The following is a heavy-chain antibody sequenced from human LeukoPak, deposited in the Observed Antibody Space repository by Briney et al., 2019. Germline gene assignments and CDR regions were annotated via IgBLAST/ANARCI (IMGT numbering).Heavy chain of an antibody. D-gene: IGHD4-17*01. V-gene: IGHV4-30-4*01. CDR2: IYYSGST. J-gene: IGHJ4*02. CDR3: ARDIYGDSQFDY. CDR1: GGSISSGDYY. Sequence: SQTLSLTCTVSGGSISSGDYYWSWIRQPPGKGLEWIAYIYYSGSTYYNPSLKSRVTISVDTSKNQFSLKLSSVTAADTAVYYCARDIYGDSQFDYWGQGTLVTVSS.